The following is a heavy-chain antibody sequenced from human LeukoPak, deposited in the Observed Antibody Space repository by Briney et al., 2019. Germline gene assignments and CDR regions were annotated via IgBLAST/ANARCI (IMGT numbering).Heavy chain of an antibody. D-gene: IGHD1-20*01. V-gene: IGHV3-23*01. CDR2: ISGSGSGGST. J-gene: IGHJ4*02. CDR3: AKVNNWNALEGFDY. Sequence: GGSLRLSCAASGFTFSSSAMSWVRQAPGKGLEWVSSISGSGSGGSTYYADSVKGRFTISRDNSKNTLYLQMNSLRAEDTAVYYCAKVNNWNALEGFDYWGQGTLVTVSS. CDR1: GFTFSSSA.